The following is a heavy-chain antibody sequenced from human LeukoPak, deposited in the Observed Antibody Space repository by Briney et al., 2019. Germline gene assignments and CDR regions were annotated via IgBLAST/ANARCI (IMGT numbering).Heavy chain of an antibody. CDR2: ITGSGGGT. V-gene: IGHV3-23*01. D-gene: IGHD6-13*01. Sequence: GGSLRLSCAASGFTFSDYCIMWVRQAPGKGLQWVSSITGSGGGTFYADSVKGRFIISRDNSKNTLYLRLNSLRVEDTAVYYCAKGRAAGAVDWFDPWGQGTLVTVSS. J-gene: IGHJ5*02. CDR3: AKGRAAGAVDWFDP. CDR1: GFTFSDYC.